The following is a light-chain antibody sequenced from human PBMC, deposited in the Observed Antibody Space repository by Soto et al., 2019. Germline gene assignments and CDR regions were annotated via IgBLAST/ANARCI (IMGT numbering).Light chain of an antibody. CDR2: AAS. CDR1: QRVSNNY. V-gene: IGKV1-6*01. CDR3: LQYYNFSWT. Sequence: TQSPGTLSLSPGERATLSCRASQRVSNNYLAWYQQKPGEAPKLLIFAASNLQSGVPSRFSGSGSVTDFTLAITGLQPEDFATYYCLQYYNFSWTFGQGTKVDIK. J-gene: IGKJ1*01.